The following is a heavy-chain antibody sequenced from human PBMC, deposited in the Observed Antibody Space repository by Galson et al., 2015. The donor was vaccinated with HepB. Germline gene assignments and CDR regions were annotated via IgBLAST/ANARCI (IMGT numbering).Heavy chain of an antibody. CDR2: INHSGST. J-gene: IGHJ6*02. Sequence: SETLSLTCAVYGGSFSGYYWSWIRQPPGKGLEWIGEINHSGSTNYNPSLKSRVTISVDTSKNQFSLKLSSVTAADTAVYYCARGRSRLRTTNYYYYGMDVWGQGTTVTVSS. D-gene: IGHD4-17*01. V-gene: IGHV4-34*01. CDR1: GGSFSGYY. CDR3: ARGRSRLRTTNYYYYGMDV.